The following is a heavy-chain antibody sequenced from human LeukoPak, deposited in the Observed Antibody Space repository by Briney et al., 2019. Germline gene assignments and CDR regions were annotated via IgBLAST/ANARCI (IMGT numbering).Heavy chain of an antibody. V-gene: IGHV1-18*01. CDR1: GYTFASYG. CDR2: IGPNNGNT. Sequence: ASVKVSCKASGYTFASYGITWVRQAPGQGLEWMGWIGPNNGNTNYAQNLQGRVTMTTDTSTGTAYMELRSLRSDDTAVYFCARDSGGRGHFDFWGQGTLVAVSS. CDR3: ARDSGGRGHFDF. J-gene: IGHJ4*02. D-gene: IGHD3-16*01.